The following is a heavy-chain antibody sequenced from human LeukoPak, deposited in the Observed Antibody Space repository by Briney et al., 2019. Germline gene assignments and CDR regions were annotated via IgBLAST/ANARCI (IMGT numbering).Heavy chain of an antibody. CDR3: ARSSQVINDAFDI. CDR2: MNPNSGNT. D-gene: IGHD3-22*01. Sequence: ASVKVSCKASGYTLTSYDINWVRQATGQGLEWMGWMNPNSGNTGYAQKFQGRVTMTRNTSISTAYMELSSLRSEDTAVYYCARSSQVINDAFDIWGQGTMVTVSS. CDR1: GYTLTSYD. J-gene: IGHJ3*02. V-gene: IGHV1-8*01.